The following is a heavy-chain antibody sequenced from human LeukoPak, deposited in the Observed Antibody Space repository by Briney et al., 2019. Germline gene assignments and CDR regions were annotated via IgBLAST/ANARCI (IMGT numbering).Heavy chain of an antibody. Sequence: SVKVSCKASGGTFSSYAISWVRQAPGQGLEWMGGIIPIFGTANYAQKFQGRVTITADKPTSTAYMELSSLRSEDTAVYYCAREGNSSGWTDYWGLGTLVTVSS. CDR3: AREGNSSGWTDY. CDR2: IIPIFGTA. V-gene: IGHV1-69*06. J-gene: IGHJ4*02. CDR1: GGTFSSYA. D-gene: IGHD6-19*01.